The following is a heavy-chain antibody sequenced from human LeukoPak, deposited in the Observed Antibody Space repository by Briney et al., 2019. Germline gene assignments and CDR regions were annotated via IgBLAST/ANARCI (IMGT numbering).Heavy chain of an antibody. CDR2: IISDGSST. Sequence: TGGSLRLSCAASGFTFSSYSMRWVRQAPGKGLVWVSRIISDGSSTSYADSVKGRFTISRDNTKNTLYLQMNILRAEDTAVYYCAREHVDLAVAASGPFDIWGLGTMVTVSS. V-gene: IGHV3-74*01. CDR3: AREHVDLAVAASGPFDI. J-gene: IGHJ3*02. CDR1: GFTFSSYS. D-gene: IGHD6-19*01.